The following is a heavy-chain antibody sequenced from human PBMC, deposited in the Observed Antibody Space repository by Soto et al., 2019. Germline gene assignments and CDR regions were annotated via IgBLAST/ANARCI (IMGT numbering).Heavy chain of an antibody. CDR2: ISSTTNYI. CDR1: GFTFTRYS. V-gene: IGHV3-21*06. Sequence: GGSLRLSCAASGFTFTRYSMNWVRQASGKGLEWVSSISSTTNYIYYGDSMKGRFTISRDNAKNSLYLEMDSLRAEDTAVYYCARESEDLTSNFDYWGQGTLVTVSS. CDR3: ARESEDLTSNFDY. J-gene: IGHJ4*02.